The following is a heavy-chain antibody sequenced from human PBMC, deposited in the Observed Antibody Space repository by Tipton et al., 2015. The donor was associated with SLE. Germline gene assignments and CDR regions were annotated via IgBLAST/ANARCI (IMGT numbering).Heavy chain of an antibody. J-gene: IGHJ6*03. CDR3: ARGRSTSLPMDV. CDR1: GGSISSGGYH. CDR2: IYYSGST. V-gene: IGHV4-31*03. D-gene: IGHD2-2*01. Sequence: TLSLTCTVSGGSISSGGYHWSWIRQHPGKGLEWIGYIYYSGSTYYNPSLKSRVTISVDTSKNQFSLKLSSVTAADTAVYYCARGRSTSLPMDVWGKGTTVTVSS.